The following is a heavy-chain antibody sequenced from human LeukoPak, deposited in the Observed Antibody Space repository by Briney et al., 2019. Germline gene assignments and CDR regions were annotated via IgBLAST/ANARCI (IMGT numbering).Heavy chain of an antibody. Sequence: GGSLRLSCAASRFTFSSYGMHWVRQAPGKGLEWVAFIRYDGSNKYYADSVKGRFTISRDNSKNTLYLQMNSLRAEDTAVYYCAKDMAATLDYWGQGTLVTVSS. CDR1: RFTFSSYG. CDR3: AKDMAATLDY. J-gene: IGHJ4*02. D-gene: IGHD6-25*01. V-gene: IGHV3-30*02. CDR2: IRYDGSNK.